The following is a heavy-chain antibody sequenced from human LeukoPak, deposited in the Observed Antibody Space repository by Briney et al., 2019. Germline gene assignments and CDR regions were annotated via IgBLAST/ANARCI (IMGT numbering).Heavy chain of an antibody. CDR1: GFTFSNFA. D-gene: IGHD1-26*01. CDR3: ASGSPAGDY. CDR2: ISDSGGST. Sequence: GGSLRLSCAASGFTFSNFAMRWVRQAPGKGLEWVSAISDSGGSTDYADSVKGRFTISRDNAKNSLYLQMNSLRVEDTAVFYCASGSPAGDYWGQGTLVTVSS. V-gene: IGHV3-23*01. J-gene: IGHJ4*02.